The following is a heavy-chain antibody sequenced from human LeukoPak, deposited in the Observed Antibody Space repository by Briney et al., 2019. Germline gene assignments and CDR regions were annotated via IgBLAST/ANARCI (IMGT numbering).Heavy chain of an antibody. CDR3: AKGGAVSSKSITLVRGTRRYYYYMDV. CDR1: GFIFSTYN. D-gene: IGHD3-10*01. J-gene: IGHJ6*03. V-gene: IGHV3-23*01. Sequence: GGSLRLSCATSGFIFSTYNMNWVRQAPGKGLEWVSALSDSGGSTFYADSVKGRFTISRDNSKNTLYLQMDRLRAEDTAVYYCAKGGAVSSKSITLVRGTRRYYYYMDVWGKGTTVTISS. CDR2: LSDSGGST.